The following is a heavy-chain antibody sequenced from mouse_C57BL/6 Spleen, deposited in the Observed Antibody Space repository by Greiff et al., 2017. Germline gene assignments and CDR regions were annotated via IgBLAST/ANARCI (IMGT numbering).Heavy chain of an antibody. CDR1: GFTFSNYW. D-gene: IGHD4-1*01. CDR3: TELGRGAY. CDR2: IRLKSDNYAT. V-gene: IGHV6-3*01. J-gene: IGHJ3*01. Sequence: EVKVEESGGGLVQPGGSMKLSCVASGFTFSNYWMNWVRQSPEKGLEWVAQIRLKSDNYATHYAESVKGRFTISRDDSKSSVYLQMNNLRAEDTGMYYCTELGRGAYWGQGTLVTVSA.